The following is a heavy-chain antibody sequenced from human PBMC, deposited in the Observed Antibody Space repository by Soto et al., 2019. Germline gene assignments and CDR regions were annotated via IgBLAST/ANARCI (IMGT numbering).Heavy chain of an antibody. CDR2: IYHSGST. D-gene: IGHD5-18*01. V-gene: IGHV4-30-2*01. J-gene: IGHJ4*02. Sequence: PSETLSLTCAVSGGSISSGGYSWSWIRQPPGKGLEWIGYIYHSGSTYYNPSLKSRVTISVDRSKNQFSLKLSSVTAADTAVYYCAREVVASYGHHFDYWGQGTLVTVSS. CDR3: AREVVASYGHHFDY. CDR1: GGSISSGGYS.